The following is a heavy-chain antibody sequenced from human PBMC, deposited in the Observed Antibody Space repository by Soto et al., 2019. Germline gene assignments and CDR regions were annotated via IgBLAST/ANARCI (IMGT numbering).Heavy chain of an antibody. V-gene: IGHV3-30-3*02. CDR3: ARGLVVTAKGWFDL. D-gene: IGHD2-21*02. CDR2: ISYDGNRT. Sequence: QVQLVESGGGVVQRGESLRLSCAASGFTFSSYSMNWVRQSPGKGLEWVAVISYDGNRTYYADSVKGRFTISRDNAKNTMFLQMSGLRPEDTAIYYCARGLVVTAKGWFDLWGQGTQVTVSS. CDR1: GFTFSSYS. J-gene: IGHJ5*02.